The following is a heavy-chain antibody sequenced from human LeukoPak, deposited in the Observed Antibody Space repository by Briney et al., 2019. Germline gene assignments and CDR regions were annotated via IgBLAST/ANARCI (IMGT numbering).Heavy chain of an antibody. D-gene: IGHD6-13*01. Sequence: KRGGSLRLSCAASTFTFSNYAMSWVRHAPGKGLEWVSTISNSGGNTYYADSVKGRFTISRDNSKNTLYLQMNSLRAEDTAVYYCAKGSSRFNYWAQGTLVTVSS. J-gene: IGHJ4*02. CDR2: ISNSGGNT. CDR3: AKGSSRFNY. CDR1: TFTFSNYA. V-gene: IGHV3-23*01.